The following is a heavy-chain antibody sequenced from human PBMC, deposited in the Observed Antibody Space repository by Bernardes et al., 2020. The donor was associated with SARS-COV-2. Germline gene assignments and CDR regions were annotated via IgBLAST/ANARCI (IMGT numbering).Heavy chain of an antibody. D-gene: IGHD3-16*01. Sequence: VGSLRLSCAASGFTFRSSAMSWVRQAPGKGLEWVSLIIGSGTNTFYADSVKGRFTISRDNSKNTLYLQVNSLRAEDTAVYYCAKRGGYSFDYWGQGTLVTVSS. J-gene: IGHJ4*02. V-gene: IGHV3-23*01. CDR2: IIGSGTNT. CDR3: AKRGGYSFDY. CDR1: GFTFRSSA.